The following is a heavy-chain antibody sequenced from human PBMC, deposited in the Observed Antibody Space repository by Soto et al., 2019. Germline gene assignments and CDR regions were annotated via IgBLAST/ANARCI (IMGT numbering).Heavy chain of an antibody. J-gene: IGHJ5*02. V-gene: IGHV4-59*12. CDR2: INHSGST. CDR1: VDSITTYY. Sequence: SETLSLTCTVSVDSITTYYWSWIRQPAGKGLEWIGEINHSGSTNYNPSLKSRVTISVDTSKNQFSLKLSSVTAADTAVYYCARGSSGVVVVAATGGWFDPWGQGTLVTVSS. D-gene: IGHD2-15*01. CDR3: ARGSSGVVVVAATGGWFDP.